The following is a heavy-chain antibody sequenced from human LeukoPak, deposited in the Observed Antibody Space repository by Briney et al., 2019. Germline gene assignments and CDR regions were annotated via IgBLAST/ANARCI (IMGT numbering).Heavy chain of an antibody. Sequence: PSETLSLTCTVSGDSMSIGDYYWTWIRQHPGEGLEWIGYIHYSRSTYYNPSLKSRVTISVDTSKNQSSLKVSSVTAADTAVYYCARAKYSSGWYLAYWGQGTLVTVSS. V-gene: IGHV4-31*03. CDR3: ARAKYSSGWYLAY. D-gene: IGHD6-19*01. CDR1: GDSMSIGDYY. J-gene: IGHJ4*02. CDR2: IHYSRST.